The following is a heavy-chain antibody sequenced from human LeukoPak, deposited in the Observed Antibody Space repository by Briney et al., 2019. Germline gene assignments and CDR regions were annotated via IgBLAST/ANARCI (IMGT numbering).Heavy chain of an antibody. J-gene: IGHJ4*02. CDR2: ISGSGSTT. CDR1: GFTFSSYA. Sequence: GGSLSLSCAASGFTFSSYAMSWVRQAPGKGLEWVSAISGSGSTTYYADSVKGRFTISRDNSQNTLSLQMNSLRPADTAVYYCAIPSVTDYSDFYAPFDYWAEGPVDSVSS. V-gene: IGHV3-23*01. CDR3: AIPSVTDYSDFYAPFDY. D-gene: IGHD4-11*01.